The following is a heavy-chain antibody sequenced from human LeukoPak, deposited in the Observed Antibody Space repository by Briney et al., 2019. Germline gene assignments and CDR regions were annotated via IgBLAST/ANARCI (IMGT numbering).Heavy chain of an antibody. Sequence: SETLSLPCTVSGYSISSGYYWGWIRQPPGKGLEWIGSIYHSGSTYYNPSLKSRVTISVDTSKNQFSLKLSSVTAADTAVYYCARDLAYCGGDCYSWGQGTLVTVSS. J-gene: IGHJ5*02. CDR2: IYHSGST. CDR3: ARDLAYCGGDCYS. V-gene: IGHV4-38-2*02. D-gene: IGHD2-21*01. CDR1: GYSISSGYY.